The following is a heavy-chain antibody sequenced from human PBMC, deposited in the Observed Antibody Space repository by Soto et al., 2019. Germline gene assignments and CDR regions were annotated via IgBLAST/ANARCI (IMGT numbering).Heavy chain of an antibody. CDR3: ARDLGGWPDY. D-gene: IGHD2-15*01. J-gene: IGHJ4*02. CDR1: GYTFNSYD. CDR2: INAGNGNT. Sequence: ASVKVSCKASGYTFNSYDINWVRQAPGQGLEWMGWINAGNGNTKYSQKFQGRVTITRDTSASTAYMELSSLRSEDTAVYYCARDLGGWPDYWGQGTLVTVSS. V-gene: IGHV1-3*01.